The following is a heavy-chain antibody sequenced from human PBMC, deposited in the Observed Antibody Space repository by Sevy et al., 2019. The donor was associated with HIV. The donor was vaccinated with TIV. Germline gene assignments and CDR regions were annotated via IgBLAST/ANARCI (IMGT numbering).Heavy chain of an antibody. J-gene: IGHJ4*02. CDR1: GFTFKTYA. V-gene: IGHV3-30-3*01. Sequence: GGSLRLSCAASGFTFKTYAMHWVRQAPGGGLEWVAVISYDGTNKYYAASVKGRFTISRDDSKNTEFLQMNSLKSEDTAVYYCARDNRPLVGATTYFDYWGQGSLVTVSS. CDR2: ISYDGTNK. D-gene: IGHD1-26*01. CDR3: ARDNRPLVGATTYFDY.